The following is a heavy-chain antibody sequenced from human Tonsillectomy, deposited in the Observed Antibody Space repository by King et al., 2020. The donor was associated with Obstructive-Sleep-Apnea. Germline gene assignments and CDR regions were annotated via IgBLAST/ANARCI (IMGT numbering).Heavy chain of an antibody. CDR2: ISSNGGST. J-gene: IGHJ1*01. CDR3: MLSEYFQH. V-gene: IGHV3-64D*09. CDR1: GFTFSSYA. Sequence: QLVQSGGGLVQPGGSLRLSCSASGFTFSSYAMHWVRQATGKGLEYGSDISSNGGSTYYADSVKGRFTISRDNSKNTLYLQRSSLRAEDTAVYYCMLSEYFQHWGQGTLVTVSS.